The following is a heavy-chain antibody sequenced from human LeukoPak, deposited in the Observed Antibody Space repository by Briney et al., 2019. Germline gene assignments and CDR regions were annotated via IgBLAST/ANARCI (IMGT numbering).Heavy chain of an antibody. CDR2: IYPGDSDT. D-gene: IGHD2-15*01. CDR1: GYSFTSYW. Sequence: PGESLKISRKAYGYSFTSYWIGWVRQMPGKGLEWMGIIYPGDSDTRYSPSFQGQVTISADKSISTAYLQWSRLKALETAMYYCARLYCSGGSCFDPWGQGTLVTVSS. CDR3: ARLYCSGGSCFDP. J-gene: IGHJ5*02. V-gene: IGHV5-51*01.